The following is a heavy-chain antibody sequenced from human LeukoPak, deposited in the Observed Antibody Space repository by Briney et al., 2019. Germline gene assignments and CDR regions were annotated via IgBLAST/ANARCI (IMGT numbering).Heavy chain of an antibody. J-gene: IGHJ4*02. D-gene: IGHD1-26*01. CDR1: GFTFYDYG. Sequence: PGGSLRLSCAASGFTFYDYGMSWVRQAPGKGLEWVSGINWNGGSTGYADSVKGRFTISRDNAKNSLYLQMNSLRAEDTALYYCARLVGAMYYFDYWGQGTLVTVSS. V-gene: IGHV3-20*04. CDR2: INWNGGST. CDR3: ARLVGAMYYFDY.